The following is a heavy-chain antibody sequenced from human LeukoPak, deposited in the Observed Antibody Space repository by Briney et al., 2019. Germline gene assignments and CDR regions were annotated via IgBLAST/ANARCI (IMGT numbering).Heavy chain of an antibody. CDR3: AKSGQQLAYNWFDP. J-gene: IGHJ5*02. V-gene: IGHV3-23*01. CDR1: GFTFSGYS. Sequence: GGSLRFSCAASGFTFSGYSMNWVRQAPGKGLEWVSDISGSGGATYYGDSVKGRFTISRDKSKNKLYLQMNSLRAEDTAVYYCAKSGQQLAYNWFDPWGQGTLVTVSS. CDR2: ISGSGGAT. D-gene: IGHD6-13*01.